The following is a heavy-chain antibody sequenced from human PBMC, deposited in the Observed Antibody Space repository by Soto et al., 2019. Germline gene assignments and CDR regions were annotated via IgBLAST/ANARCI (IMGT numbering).Heavy chain of an antibody. CDR3: AKGGPGGSNWRPFYGMDV. J-gene: IGHJ6*02. V-gene: IGHV3-30*18. CDR1: GFTFRSYA. Sequence: QEQLVESGGGVVQPGRSLRVSCVASGFTFRSYAMHWVRQAPGKGLEWVAVISYLGTNKYYADFVRGRFTVSRDDSRNTLYLEMNSLRAEDTAVYYCAKGGPGGSNWRPFYGMDVWGQGTTVTVSS. CDR2: ISYLGTNK. D-gene: IGHD6-13*01.